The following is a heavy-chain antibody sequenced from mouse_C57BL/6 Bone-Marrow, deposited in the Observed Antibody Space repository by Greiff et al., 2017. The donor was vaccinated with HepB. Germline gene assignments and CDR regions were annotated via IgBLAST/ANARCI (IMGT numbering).Heavy chain of an antibody. Sequence: EVKLQESGAELVRPGASVKLSCTASGFNIKDDYMHWVKQRPEQGLEWIGWIDPENGDTEYASKFQGKATITADTSSNTAYLQLSSLTSEDTAVYYCWYAWFAYWGQGTLVTVSA. CDR3: WYAWFAY. CDR2: IDPENGDT. CDR1: GFNIKDDY. J-gene: IGHJ3*01. V-gene: IGHV14-4*01. D-gene: IGHD1-1*02.